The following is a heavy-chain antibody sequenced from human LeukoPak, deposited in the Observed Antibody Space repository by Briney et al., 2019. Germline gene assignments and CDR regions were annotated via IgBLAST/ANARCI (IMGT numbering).Heavy chain of an antibody. CDR3: ATQNFDY. J-gene: IGHJ4*02. Sequence: GGSLRLSCAASGFTLSSYAMSWVRQAPGQGLEWVSTISDSGGSTYYADSVKGRFTLSRDNSKSTPSLQMNSLRADDTAVYYCATQNFDYWGQGTLVTVSS. CDR1: GFTLSSYA. CDR2: ISDSGGST. V-gene: IGHV3-23*01.